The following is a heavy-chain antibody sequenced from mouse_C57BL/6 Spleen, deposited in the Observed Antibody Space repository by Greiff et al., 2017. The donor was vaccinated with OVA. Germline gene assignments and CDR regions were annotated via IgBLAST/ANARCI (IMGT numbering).Heavy chain of an antibody. V-gene: IGHV6-6*01. CDR3: TRHTVVAYGGYFDV. D-gene: IGHD1-1*01. CDR2: IRNKANNHAT. J-gene: IGHJ1*03. Sequence: EVKVEESGGGLVQPGGSMKLSCAASGFTFSDAWMDWVRQSPEKGLEWVAEIRNKANNHATYYAESVKGRFTISRDDSKSSVYLQMNSLRAEDTGIYDCTRHTVVAYGGYFDVWGTGTTVTVSS. CDR1: GFTFSDAW.